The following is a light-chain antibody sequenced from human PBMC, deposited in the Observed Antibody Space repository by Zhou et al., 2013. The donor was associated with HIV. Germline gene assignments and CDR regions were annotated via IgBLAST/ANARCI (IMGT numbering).Light chain of an antibody. V-gene: IGKV1-12*01. Sequence: DIQMTQSPSYVSASVGDRVTITCRASHDISTWLAWYQQKPEKAPRLLIYAASTLQSGVPSRFSGSGSGTDFTLNISSLQPEDFATYYCQQLNSYPRTFGQGTKVEIK. CDR1: HDISTW. J-gene: IGKJ1*01. CDR3: QQLNSYPRT. CDR2: AAS.